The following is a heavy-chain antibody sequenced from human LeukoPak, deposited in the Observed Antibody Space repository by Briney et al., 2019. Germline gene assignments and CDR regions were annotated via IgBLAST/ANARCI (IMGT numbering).Heavy chain of an antibody. V-gene: IGHV4-59*01. Sequence: SETLSLTCTVSGGSIRNFFWSWIRQSPGEGLEWIGFIYENGRTSYNPSLKSRVTISVDMSKNQFSLRLTSMTAADTAVYYCARDWELGHWGRGILVTVTS. CDR1: GGSIRNFF. CDR3: ARDWELGH. J-gene: IGHJ4*02. D-gene: IGHD1-26*01. CDR2: IYENGRT.